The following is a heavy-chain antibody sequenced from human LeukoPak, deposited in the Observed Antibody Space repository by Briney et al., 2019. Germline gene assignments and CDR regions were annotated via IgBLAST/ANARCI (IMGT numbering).Heavy chain of an antibody. CDR2: IKQDGGQI. D-gene: IGHD4-17*01. CDR3: ARLGARQMLEY. V-gene: IGHV3-7*01. J-gene: IGHJ4*02. Sequence: GGCLRLSCAASEFTFSSYWMSWVRQAPGKGLEWVANIKQDGGQIYYLEPVKGRFTVSRDNAKNSLYLQMNSLRAEDTAVYYCARLGARQMLEYWGQGTLVTVSS. CDR1: EFTFSSYW.